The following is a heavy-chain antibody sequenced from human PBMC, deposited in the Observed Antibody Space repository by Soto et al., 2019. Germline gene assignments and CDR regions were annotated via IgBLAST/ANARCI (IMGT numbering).Heavy chain of an antibody. D-gene: IGHD2-21*02. CDR1: GYTFTSYY. J-gene: IGHJ4*02. CDR2: ISPNGGGR. CDR3: ARGGSAVVVTDGPDY. V-gene: IGHV1-46*01. Sequence: ASAKVSCKASGYTFTSYYMHWVRQAPGQGLEWMGIISPNGGGRTYAQKFQGRVTMTRDTSTSTVYMELVSLRSEDTAVYYCARGGSAVVVTDGPDYWGQGTLVTVSS.